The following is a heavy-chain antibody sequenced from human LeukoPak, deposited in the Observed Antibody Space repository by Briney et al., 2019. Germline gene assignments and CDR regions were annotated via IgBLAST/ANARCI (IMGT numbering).Heavy chain of an antibody. CDR3: ARHYDRVNYFDY. CDR2: IYYSGST. Sequence: PSETLSLTCTVSGDSTSSYYWSWIRQPPGKGLEWIGYIYYSGSTNYNPSLKSRVNISVDTSKTQFSLKLSSVTAADTAVYYCARHYDRVNYFDYWGEGTLVPVSS. D-gene: IGHD3-3*01. CDR1: GDSTSSYY. V-gene: IGHV4-59*08. J-gene: IGHJ4*02.